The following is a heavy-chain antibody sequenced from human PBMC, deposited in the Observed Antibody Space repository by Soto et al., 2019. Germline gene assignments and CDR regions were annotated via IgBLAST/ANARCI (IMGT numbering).Heavy chain of an antibody. V-gene: IGHV3-11*01. CDR1: GFVFSDYY. CDR2: ISSGGAVS. D-gene: IGHD1-1*01. CDR3: ARRLTGRTTGDWFDP. J-gene: IGHJ5*02. Sequence: VQLVESGGGLVKPGGSLRLSCAASGFVFSDYYMTWIRQAPGKGLEWISDISSGGAVSNFADSVRGRFTISRDNTNNSLYLQMNNLRAEDTAIYYCARRLTGRTTGDWFDPWVQGTLVTVSS.